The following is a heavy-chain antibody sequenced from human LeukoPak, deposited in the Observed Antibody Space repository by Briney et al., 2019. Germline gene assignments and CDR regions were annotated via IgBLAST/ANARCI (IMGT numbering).Heavy chain of an antibody. CDR1: GFTVSSNY. J-gene: IGHJ4*02. CDR2: IYSGGST. Sequence: GGSLRLSCAVSGFTVSSNYMTWVRQAPGKGLEWVSVIYSGGSTYYVDSVKGRFTISRDNSKNTVYLQMNRLRADDTAVYYCARDSDDSLDYWGQGTLVTVSS. D-gene: IGHD3-22*01. V-gene: IGHV3-66*01. CDR3: ARDSDDSLDY.